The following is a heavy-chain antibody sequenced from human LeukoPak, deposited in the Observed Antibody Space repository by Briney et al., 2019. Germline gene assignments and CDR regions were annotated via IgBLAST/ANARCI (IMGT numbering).Heavy chain of an antibody. Sequence: SETLSLTCAVYGGSFSGYYWSWIRQPPGKGLEWIGEINHSGSTNYNPSLTSRVTISVDTSKNQFSLKLSSVTAADTAVYYCARRLLWFGGRYYYYYMDVWGKGTTVTISS. J-gene: IGHJ6*03. V-gene: IGHV4-34*01. CDR2: INHSGST. CDR3: ARRLLWFGGRYYYYYMDV. CDR1: GGSFSGYY. D-gene: IGHD3-10*01.